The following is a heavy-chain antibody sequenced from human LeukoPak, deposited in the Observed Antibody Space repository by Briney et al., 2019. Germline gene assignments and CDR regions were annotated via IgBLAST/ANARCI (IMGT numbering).Heavy chain of an antibody. CDR2: ISVYDGNT. CDR1: GYTFTKYG. J-gene: IGHJ4*02. V-gene: IGHV1-18*01. D-gene: IGHD3-22*01. Sequence: GASVKVSCKTSGYTFTKYGISWVRQAPGQGPEWMGWISVYDGNTNYAQKLQDRLTLTTDTSTDTAHMELRSHRSDDTAVYYCVRARGDRSGYYRYWGQGTLVTASS. CDR3: VRARGDRSGYYRY.